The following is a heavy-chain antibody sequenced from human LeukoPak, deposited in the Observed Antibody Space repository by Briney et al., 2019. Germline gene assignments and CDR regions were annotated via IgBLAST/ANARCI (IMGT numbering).Heavy chain of an antibody. V-gene: IGHV1-2*02. CDR1: RYTFTRYY. CDR3: ARENQLGNAFDI. CDR2: INPNSGGT. D-gene: IGHD7-27*01. J-gene: IGHJ3*02. Sequence: ASVKVSCKASRYTFTRYYIHWVRQAPGQGLEWMGWINPNSGGTNYAQRSQGRVTMTRDTSVNTAYMEVGSLRSDDTAVYYCARENQLGNAFDIWGQGTMVTVSS.